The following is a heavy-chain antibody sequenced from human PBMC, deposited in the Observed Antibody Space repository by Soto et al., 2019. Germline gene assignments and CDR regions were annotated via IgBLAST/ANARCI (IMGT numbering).Heavy chain of an antibody. CDR3: VRPYYTSSWFPFDR. Sequence: GGALGLCCPASGFDFGDYYMSWIRQAPGKGLEWVSYIDSDDGTTYYTDSVKGRFTISRDNAKNSLYLQMNSLRVGDTALYYCVRPYYTSSWFPFDRWGQGTLVTVSS. D-gene: IGHD3-3*01. J-gene: IGHJ4*02. CDR2: IDSDDGTT. CDR1: GFDFGDYY. V-gene: IGHV3-11*01.